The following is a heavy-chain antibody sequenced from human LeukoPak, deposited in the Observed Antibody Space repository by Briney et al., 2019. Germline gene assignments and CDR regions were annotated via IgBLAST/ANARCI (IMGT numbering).Heavy chain of an antibody. CDR1: GYTFTGYY. J-gene: IGHJ4*01. V-gene: IGHV1-2*02. Sequence: ASVKVSCKASGYTFTGYYRHWVRQAPGQGLEWMGWINPSSGGTNSAQKFQGRVTMTRDTSISTAYMELSRLRSDDTAVYYCARGPGQFDYWGHGTLVTVSS. CDR2: INPSSGGT. CDR3: ARGPGQFDY.